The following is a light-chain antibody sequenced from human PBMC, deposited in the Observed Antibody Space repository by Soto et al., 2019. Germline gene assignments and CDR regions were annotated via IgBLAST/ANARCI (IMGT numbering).Light chain of an antibody. J-gene: IGLJ3*02. Sequence: QSALTQPPSASGSPGQSVTISCTGTSSDVGNYYYVSWYQQHPGKAPKLVIYEVNKRPSGVPDRFSGSKSGNTASLTVSGLQAEDEADYYCASYAGSKGVLFGGGTKLTVL. CDR3: ASYAGSKGVL. CDR1: SSDVGNYYY. CDR2: EVN. V-gene: IGLV2-8*01.